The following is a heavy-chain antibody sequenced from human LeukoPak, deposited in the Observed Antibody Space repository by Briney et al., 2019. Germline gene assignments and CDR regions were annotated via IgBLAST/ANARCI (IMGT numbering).Heavy chain of an antibody. Sequence: SVKVSCKASGGTFSSYAISWVRQAPGQGLEWMGGIIPIFGTANYAQKFQGRVTITTDESTSTAYMELSSLRSEDTAVYYCARASHPNYDFWSGYFDHWGQGTLVTVSS. V-gene: IGHV1-69*05. CDR3: ARASHPNYDFWSGYFDH. D-gene: IGHD3-3*01. CDR2: IIPIFGTA. CDR1: GGTFSSYA. J-gene: IGHJ4*02.